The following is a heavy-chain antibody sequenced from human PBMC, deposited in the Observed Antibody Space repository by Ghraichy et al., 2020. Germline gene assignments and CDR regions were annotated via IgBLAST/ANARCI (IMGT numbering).Heavy chain of an antibody. CDR2: INPNSGDT. CDR1: GYTFTGYY. Sequence: ASVKVSCKASGYTFTGYYIHWVRQAPGQGLEYMGWINPNSGDTKYAHKFQGRVTMTRDTSISTAYMDLSRLTSEDTAVYFCARDWQHILVMTTTPVAFDIWGQGTMVTVSS. J-gene: IGHJ3*02. CDR3: ARDWQHILVMTTTPVAFDI. D-gene: IGHD2-21*02. V-gene: IGHV1-2*02.